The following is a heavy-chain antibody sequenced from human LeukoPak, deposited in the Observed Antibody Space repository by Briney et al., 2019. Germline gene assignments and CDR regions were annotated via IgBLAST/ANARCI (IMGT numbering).Heavy chain of an antibody. CDR3: ARDFRGECSGGSCYLDY. CDR2: IYCSGST. D-gene: IGHD2-15*01. Sequence: SETLSLTCTVSGGSISSSSYYWGWIRQPPGKGLEWIGSIYCSGSTYYNPSLKSRVTTSVDTSKNQFSLKLSSVTAADTAVYYCARDFRGECSGGSCYLDYWGQGTLVTVSS. CDR1: GGSISSSSYY. V-gene: IGHV4-39*07. J-gene: IGHJ4*02.